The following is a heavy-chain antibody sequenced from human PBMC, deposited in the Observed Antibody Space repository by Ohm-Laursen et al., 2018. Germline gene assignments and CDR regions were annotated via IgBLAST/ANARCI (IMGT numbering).Heavy chain of an antibody. V-gene: IGHV4-59*07. Sequence: SDTLSLTCTVSGGSISPYYWSWFRLPPGKGLEWIGYIYYSGSTNYNPSLKSRVTFSLDTSGNQFSLQLTSATAADTAVYYCARRGHAFDIWGQGTMVTVSS. J-gene: IGHJ3*02. CDR1: GGSISPYY. CDR2: IYYSGST. CDR3: ARRGHAFDI.